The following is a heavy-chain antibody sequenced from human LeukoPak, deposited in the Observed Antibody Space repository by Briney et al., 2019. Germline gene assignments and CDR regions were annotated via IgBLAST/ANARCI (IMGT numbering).Heavy chain of an antibody. D-gene: IGHD6-6*01. J-gene: IGHJ4*02. Sequence: GGSLRLSCAASGFTFSSYAMSWVRQAPGKGLEWVSAISGSGGSTYYADSVKGRFTISRDNSKNTLYLQMNSLRAEDTAVYYCAKGSIRRGSSLLEGDYWGQGTLVTVSS. CDR3: AKGSIRRGSSLLEGDY. V-gene: IGHV3-23*01. CDR1: GFTFSSYA. CDR2: ISGSGGST.